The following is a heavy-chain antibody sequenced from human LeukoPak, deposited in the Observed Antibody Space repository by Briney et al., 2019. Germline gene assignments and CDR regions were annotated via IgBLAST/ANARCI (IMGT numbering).Heavy chain of an antibody. Sequence: SETLSLTCNVSGGSISNRVYYWGGIRQPPGKGLEGIGSIPYSGSTYYNPSLKSRVPMSVDTSKNEFSLKLNSVTAADTATYYCARHSSMRSGWSYWGQGTLVTVSS. J-gene: IGHJ4*02. CDR2: IPYSGST. CDR3: ARHSSMRSGWSY. D-gene: IGHD6-19*01. CDR1: GGSISNRVYY. V-gene: IGHV4-39*01.